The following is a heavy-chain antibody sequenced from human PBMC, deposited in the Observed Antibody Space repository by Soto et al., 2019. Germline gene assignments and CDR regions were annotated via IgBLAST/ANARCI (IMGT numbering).Heavy chain of an antibody. V-gene: IGHV1-2*04. CDR3: ARDLARITMVRGPSNWFDP. CDR2: INPNSGGT. J-gene: IGHJ5*02. D-gene: IGHD3-10*01. Sequence: SVTGSCNASGYTFTAYYIHCVRQAPGQGLEWMGWINPNSGGTNYAQKFQGWVTMTRDTSISTAYMELSRLRSDDTAVYYCARDLARITMVRGPSNWFDPWGQGTLVTVSS. CDR1: GYTFTAYY.